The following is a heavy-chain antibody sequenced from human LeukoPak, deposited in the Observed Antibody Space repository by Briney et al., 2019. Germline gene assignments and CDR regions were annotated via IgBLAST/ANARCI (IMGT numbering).Heavy chain of an antibody. V-gene: IGHV1-18*01. D-gene: IGHD3-22*01. CDR3: AREVVITSVDTPTDAFDI. J-gene: IGHJ3*02. CDR2: ISAYNGDT. Sequence: ASVKVSCKASGFTFTSYGISWVRQAPGQGLEWMGWISAYNGDTNYAQKLQGRVTMTTDTSTSTAYMELRSLRSDDTAVYYCAREVVITSVDTPTDAFDIWGQGTMVTVSS. CDR1: GFTFTSYG.